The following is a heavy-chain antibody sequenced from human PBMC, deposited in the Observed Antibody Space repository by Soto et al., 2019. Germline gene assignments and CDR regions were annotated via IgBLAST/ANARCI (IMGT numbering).Heavy chain of an antibody. Sequence: PGGSLRLSCAASGFTFSSYGMHWVRQAPGKGLEWVAVIWYDGSNKYYADSVKGRFTISRDNSKNTLYLQMNSLRAEDTAVYYCAGDHITIFGVVYGTMDVWGKGTTVTVSS. D-gene: IGHD3-3*01. V-gene: IGHV3-33*01. CDR2: IWYDGSNK. CDR1: GFTFSSYG. J-gene: IGHJ6*04. CDR3: AGDHITIFGVVYGTMDV.